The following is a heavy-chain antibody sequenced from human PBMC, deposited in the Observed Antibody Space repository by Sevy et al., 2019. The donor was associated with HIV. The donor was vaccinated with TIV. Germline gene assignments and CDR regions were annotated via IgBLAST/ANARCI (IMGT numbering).Heavy chain of an antibody. J-gene: IGHJ5*02. CDR3: AKGGYCSAGSCYSHWFDP. D-gene: IGHD2-15*01. CDR2: ISGSGGST. Sequence: GGSLRLSCAASGFTFSSDAMSWVHQAPGKGLEWVSAISGSGGSTYYADSVKGRFTISRDNSKNTLYLQMNSLRAEDTAVYYCAKGGYCSAGSCYSHWFDPWGQGTLVTVSS. CDR1: GFTFSSDA. V-gene: IGHV3-23*01.